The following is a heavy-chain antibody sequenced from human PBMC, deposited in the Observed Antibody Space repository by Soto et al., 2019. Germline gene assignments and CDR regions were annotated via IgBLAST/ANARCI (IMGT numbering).Heavy chain of an antibody. V-gene: IGHV3-48*01. D-gene: IGHD3-10*01. CDR2: ISSSSSTI. J-gene: IGHJ4*02. CDR3: ARDLLLWFGEDPGY. Sequence: TGGSLRLSCAASGFTFSSYSMNWVRQAPGKGLEWVSYISSSSSTIYYADSVKGRFTISRDNAKNSLYLQMNSLRAEDTAVYYCARDLLLWFGEDPGYWGQGTLVTVSS. CDR1: GFTFSSYS.